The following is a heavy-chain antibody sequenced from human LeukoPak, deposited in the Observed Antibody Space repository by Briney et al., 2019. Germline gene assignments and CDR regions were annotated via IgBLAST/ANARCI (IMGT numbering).Heavy chain of an antibody. CDR3: ARQTGVGLFILP. CDR2: IYYSGNT. Sequence: SETLSLTCAVSGDSISTSNSYWGWIRRPPGKGLEWVGSIYYSGNTYYSPSLKSRVTISVDTSKNQFSLKLTSVTAADTAVYYCARQTGVGLFILPGGRGTLVTVSS. V-gene: IGHV4-39*01. D-gene: IGHD3-3*01. CDR1: GDSISTSNSY. J-gene: IGHJ4*02.